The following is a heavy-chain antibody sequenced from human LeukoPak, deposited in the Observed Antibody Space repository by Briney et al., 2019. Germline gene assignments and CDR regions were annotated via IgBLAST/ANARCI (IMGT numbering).Heavy chain of an antibody. CDR3: AREYFVVVPAAITAEFDP. D-gene: IGHD2-2*01. J-gene: IGHJ5*02. CDR1: GYTFTSYD. Sequence: ASVKVSCKASGYTFTSYDINWVRQATGQGLEWMGWMNPNSGNTGYAQKFQGRVTMTRNTSISTAYMELSSLRSEDTAAYYCAREYFVVVPAAITAEFDPWGQGTLVTVSS. CDR2: MNPNSGNT. V-gene: IGHV1-8*01.